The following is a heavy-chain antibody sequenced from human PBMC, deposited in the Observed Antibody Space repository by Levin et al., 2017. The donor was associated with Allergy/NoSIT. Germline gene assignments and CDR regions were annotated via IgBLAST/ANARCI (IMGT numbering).Heavy chain of an antibody. J-gene: IGHJ4*02. Sequence: GGSLRLSCAASGFTFSSYSMNWVRQAPGKGLEWVSSISSSSSYIYYADSVKGRFTISRDNAKNSLYLQMNSLRAEDTAVYYCARVYDILTGYLYWGQGTLVTVSS. CDR1: GFTFSSYS. D-gene: IGHD3-9*01. V-gene: IGHV3-21*01. CDR2: ISSSSSYI. CDR3: ARVYDILTGYLY.